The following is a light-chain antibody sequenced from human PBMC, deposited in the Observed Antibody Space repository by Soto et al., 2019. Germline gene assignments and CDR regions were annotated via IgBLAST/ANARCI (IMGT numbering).Light chain of an antibody. CDR1: SSDVGGYNY. CDR3: SSYTSSSTRV. V-gene: IGLV2-14*01. CDR2: EVS. Sequence: QAVVTQPASVSGSPGQSITISCTGTSSDVGGYNYVSWYQQHPGKAPKLMIYEVSNRPSGVSKRFSGSKSGNTASLTIYGLQAEDEADYYCSSYTSSSTRVFGGGTKVTVL. J-gene: IGLJ3*02.